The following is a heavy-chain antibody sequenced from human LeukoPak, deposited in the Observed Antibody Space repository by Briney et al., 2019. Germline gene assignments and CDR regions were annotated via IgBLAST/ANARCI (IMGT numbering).Heavy chain of an antibody. D-gene: IGHD2-2*03. CDR2: IYYSGSA. Sequence: SETLSLTCTVSGVSITSGDYYWSWIRQPPGKGLEWIGYIYYSGSAYYSPSLKSRLTISVDTSKNQFSLKLSSVTAADTAVYYCARVVAGYCSSATCHRYTMDVWGQGTTVTVSS. CDR1: GVSITSGDYY. J-gene: IGHJ6*02. V-gene: IGHV4-30-4*01. CDR3: ARVVAGYCSSATCHRYTMDV.